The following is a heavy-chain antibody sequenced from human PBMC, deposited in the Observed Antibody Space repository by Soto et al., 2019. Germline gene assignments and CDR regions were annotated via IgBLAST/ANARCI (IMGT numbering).Heavy chain of an antibody. CDR1: GYTFTSYA. D-gene: IGHD1-26*01. CDR3: ARDRGGPVGPGNY. Sequence: QVPLVQSGAEVKKPGASVKVSCKASGYTFTSYAMHWVRQAPGQRLEWMGWINAGSGNPKYSQKFQDRVTITRDTSASTAYMEVSSLRSEDTAVYYCARDRGGPVGPGNYWGQGSLVTVSS. CDR2: INAGSGNP. V-gene: IGHV1-3*01. J-gene: IGHJ4*02.